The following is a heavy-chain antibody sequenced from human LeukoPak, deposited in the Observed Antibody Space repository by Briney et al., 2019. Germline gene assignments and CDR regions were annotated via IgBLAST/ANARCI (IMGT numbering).Heavy chain of an antibody. CDR1: GGSISGGGYS. CDR2: IYHSGST. V-gene: IGHV4-31*03. CDR3: ARGGVVVAATNWFDP. Sequence: SETLSLTCIVSGGSISGGGYSWSWIRQHPGKGLEWIGYIYHSGSTYYNPSLKTRVAISVDTSKNQFSLKLSSVTAADTAVYYCARGGVVVAATNWFDPWGQGTLVTVSS. D-gene: IGHD2-15*01. J-gene: IGHJ5*02.